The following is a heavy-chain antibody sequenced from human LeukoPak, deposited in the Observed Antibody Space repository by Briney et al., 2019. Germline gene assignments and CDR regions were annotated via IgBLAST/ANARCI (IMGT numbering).Heavy chain of an antibody. CDR3: AIARSGSYFFRFDY. CDR2: IYYSGST. CDR1: GGSISSSYYY. V-gene: IGHV4-39*01. J-gene: IGHJ4*02. D-gene: IGHD1-26*01. Sequence: SETLSLTCTVSGGSISSSYYYWGWIRQPPGKGLEWIGSIYYSGSTYYNPSLKSRVTISVDTSKNQFSLKLRSVTAADTAVYYCAIARSGSYFFRFDYWGQGTLVTVSS.